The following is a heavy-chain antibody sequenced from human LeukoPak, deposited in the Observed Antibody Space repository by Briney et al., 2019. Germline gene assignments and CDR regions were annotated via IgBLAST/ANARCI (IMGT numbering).Heavy chain of an antibody. CDR2: INPNDGDT. J-gene: IGHJ4*02. V-gene: IGHV1-2*02. Sequence: ASVKVSCKASGYTFTDYYMHWVRQAPGQGFEWTGWINPNDGDTYYAQKFQGRVTMTRDTSINTAHMEVSRLRSDDTAVYYCARANFLYCSSSSCLFDYWGQGTLVTVSS. CDR3: ARANFLYCSSSSCLFDY. CDR1: GYTFTDYY. D-gene: IGHD2-2*01.